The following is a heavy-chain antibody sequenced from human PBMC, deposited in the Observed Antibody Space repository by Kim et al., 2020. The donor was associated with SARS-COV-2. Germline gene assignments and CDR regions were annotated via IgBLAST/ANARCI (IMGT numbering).Heavy chain of an antibody. J-gene: IGHJ4*02. V-gene: IGHV3-15*01. D-gene: IGHD6-13*01. CDR3: RGSSF. CDR2: RNSDGDTT. Sequence: RNSDGDTTAYDAPVRVRCTISRDDSKNTLYLQMNSLKNEDTAVYYCRGSSFWGQGTLVTVS.